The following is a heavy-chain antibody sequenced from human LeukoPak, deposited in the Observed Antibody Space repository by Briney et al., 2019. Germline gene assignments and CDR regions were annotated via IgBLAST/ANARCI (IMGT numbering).Heavy chain of an antibody. CDR1: GGSISSYF. D-gene: IGHD3-10*01. CDR2: IYTSGTT. J-gene: IGHJ4*02. V-gene: IGHV4-4*07. CDR3: ARDRGSGIDY. Sequence: SETLSLTCAVSGGSISSYFWSWIRQPAGKGLEWVGRIYTSGTTSYNASLKSRVTMSVDTSKNQFSLKLSSVTAADTAVYYCARDRGSGIDYWGQGTLVTVSS.